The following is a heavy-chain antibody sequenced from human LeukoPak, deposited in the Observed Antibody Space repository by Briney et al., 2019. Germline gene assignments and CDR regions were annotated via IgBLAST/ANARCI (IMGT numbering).Heavy chain of an antibody. V-gene: IGHV3-21*04. CDR1: GFTFSSYS. CDR3: ARAQGYSSGWSRAGGYVQGYYFDY. J-gene: IGHJ4*02. D-gene: IGHD6-19*01. Sequence: PGGSLRLSCAASGFTFSSYSMNWVRQAPGKGLEWVSSISSSSSYIYYADSVKGRFTISRDNAKNSLYLQMNSLRAEDTAVYYCARAQGYSSGWSRAGGYVQGYYFDYWGQGTLVTVSS. CDR2: ISSSSSYI.